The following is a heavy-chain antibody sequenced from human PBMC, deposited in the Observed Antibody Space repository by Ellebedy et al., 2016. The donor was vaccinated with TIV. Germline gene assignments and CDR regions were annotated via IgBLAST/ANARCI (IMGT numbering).Heavy chain of an antibody. CDR2: ISFDGRNK. Sequence: PGGSLRLSCAASGFTFSRYAMHWVRQAPGKGLEWVAIISFDGRNKYYAASVKGRFTISRDNSKNTVYLQMNSLRAEDTAVYYCARDPGDYYLDYWGQGTLVTVSS. V-gene: IGHV3-30*04. D-gene: IGHD4-17*01. CDR3: ARDPGDYYLDY. CDR1: GFTFSRYA. J-gene: IGHJ4*02.